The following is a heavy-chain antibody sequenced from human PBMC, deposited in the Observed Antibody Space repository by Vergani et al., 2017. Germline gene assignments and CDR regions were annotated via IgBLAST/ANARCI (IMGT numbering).Heavy chain of an antibody. CDR2: SNPNSCGT. V-gene: IGHV1-2*02. J-gene: IGHJ6*02. D-gene: IGHD1-26*01. CDR3: ARDAIVGAAGGYYYYYGMDV. CDR1: GYTFTGYY. Sequence: QVQLVQSGAEVKKPGASVKVSCKASGYTFTGYYKHWVRQAPGQGLEWRGWSNPNSCGTNYAQKFQGRVTMTRDTSISTAYMELSRLRSDDTAVYYCARDAIVGAAGGYYYYYGMDVWGQGTTVTVSS.